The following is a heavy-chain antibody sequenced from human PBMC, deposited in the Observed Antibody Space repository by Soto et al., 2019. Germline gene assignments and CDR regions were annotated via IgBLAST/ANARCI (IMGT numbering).Heavy chain of an antibody. CDR1: GFTFSNYA. J-gene: IGHJ4*02. D-gene: IGHD6-13*01. Sequence: EVQLLESGGGLVQPGGSLRLSCAASGFTFSNYAVTWVRQAPGKGLEWVSTISGSGGSTYYADSVKGRFTISRDNAKNTRYLQMNSLRAEDTAVYYCAEDEGGSWYEIAYWGKGTLVTVSS. V-gene: IGHV3-23*01. CDR3: AEDEGGSWYEIAY. CDR2: ISGSGGST.